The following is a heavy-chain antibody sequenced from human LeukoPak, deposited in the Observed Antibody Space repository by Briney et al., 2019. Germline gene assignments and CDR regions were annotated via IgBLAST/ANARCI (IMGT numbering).Heavy chain of an antibody. CDR3: ARGTYYYEF. CDR1: GFYVTSYE. CDR2: IRSSDTTI. J-gene: IGHJ4*02. Sequence: PGGSLRLSCAASGFYVTSYEMNWVRQAPGKGLEWVSYIRSSDTTIYYTDSVKGRFTVSTDNARNSLYLQMTSLRAEDTAVYYCARGTYYYEFWGQGTLVTVSS. V-gene: IGHV3-48*03. D-gene: IGHD3-10*01.